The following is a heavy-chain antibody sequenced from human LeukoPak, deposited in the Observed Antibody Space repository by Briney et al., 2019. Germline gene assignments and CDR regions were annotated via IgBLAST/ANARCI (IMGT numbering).Heavy chain of an antibody. Sequence: SETLSLTCTVSGYSISSGYYWGWIRQPPGKGLEWIGSIYHSGSTYYNPSLKSRVTISVDTSKNQFSLKLSSVTAADTAVYYCARGGWPFDYWGQGTLVTVSS. CDR2: IYHSGST. CDR1: GYSISSGYY. CDR3: ARGGWPFDY. J-gene: IGHJ4*02. D-gene: IGHD6-19*01. V-gene: IGHV4-38-2*02.